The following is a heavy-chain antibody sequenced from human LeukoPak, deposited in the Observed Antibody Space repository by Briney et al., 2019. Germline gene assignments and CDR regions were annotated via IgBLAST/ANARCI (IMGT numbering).Heavy chain of an antibody. Sequence: ASVKVSCKASGGTFSSYAISWVRQAPGRGLEWMGGIIPIFGTANYAQKFQGRVTITTDESTSTAYMELSSLRSEDTAVYYCARSSGYDYRLDYWGQGTLVTVSS. J-gene: IGHJ4*02. V-gene: IGHV1-69*05. D-gene: IGHD5-12*01. CDR2: IIPIFGTA. CDR1: GGTFSSYA. CDR3: ARSSGYDYRLDY.